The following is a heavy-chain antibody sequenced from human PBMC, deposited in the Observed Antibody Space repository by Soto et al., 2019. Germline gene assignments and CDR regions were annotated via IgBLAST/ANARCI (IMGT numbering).Heavy chain of an antibody. CDR1: GFTFSSYA. CDR2: ISGSGGST. J-gene: IGHJ4*02. Sequence: GGSLRLSCAASGFTFSSYAMSWVRQASGKGLEWVSAISGSGGSTYYADSVKGRFTISRDNSKNTLYLQMNSLRAEDTAVYYCAKDLKMYSSGWYLDYWGQGTLVTVSS. V-gene: IGHV3-23*01. D-gene: IGHD6-19*01. CDR3: AKDLKMYSSGWYLDY.